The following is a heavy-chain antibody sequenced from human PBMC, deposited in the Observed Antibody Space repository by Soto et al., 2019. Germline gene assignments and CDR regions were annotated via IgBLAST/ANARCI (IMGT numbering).Heavy chain of an antibody. V-gene: IGHV3-33*01. Sequence: GGSLRLSCVASGFTFSNYAMHWVRQAPGKGLEWVAVIWYDGSNKYYADPVKGRFTISRDNSKNTLYLHMNSLRAEDRAVYYCARLNNNLFDYWGQRTLVTVSS. CDR3: ARLNNNLFDY. CDR1: GFTFSNYA. CDR2: IWYDGSNK. D-gene: IGHD1-1*01. J-gene: IGHJ4*02.